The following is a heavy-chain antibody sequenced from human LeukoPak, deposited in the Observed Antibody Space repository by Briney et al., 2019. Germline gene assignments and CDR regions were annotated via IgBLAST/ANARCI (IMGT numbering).Heavy chain of an antibody. CDR3: ARSHSSSLRAPFGY. CDR2: INPYNGNT. CDR1: GYTFSNYG. Sequence: ASVKLSCKASGYTFSNYGIIWVRQAPGKGLEWMGWINPYNGNTNFGQKVQGRLTMTTDTTTRTAYMELSNLRSDDTAVYYCARSHSSSLRAPFGYWGQGTLVTVSS. D-gene: IGHD3-22*01. V-gene: IGHV1-18*01. J-gene: IGHJ4*02.